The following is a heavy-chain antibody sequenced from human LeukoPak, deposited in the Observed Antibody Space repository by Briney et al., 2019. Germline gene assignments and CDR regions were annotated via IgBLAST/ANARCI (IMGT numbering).Heavy chain of an antibody. Sequence: SETLSLTCSVSGVSIITYYWSWIRQPAGKGLEWIGRIYNSGSTNYNPSLKSRVTMSVDTSKNQFSLKLSSVTAADTAVYYCARDKGVYDFWSGYYDYWGQGTLVTVSS. CDR3: ARDKGVYDFWSGYYDY. D-gene: IGHD3-3*01. CDR2: IYNSGST. V-gene: IGHV4-4*07. J-gene: IGHJ4*02. CDR1: GVSIITYY.